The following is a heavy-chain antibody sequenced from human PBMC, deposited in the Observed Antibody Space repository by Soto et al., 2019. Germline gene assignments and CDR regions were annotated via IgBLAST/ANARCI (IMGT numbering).Heavy chain of an antibody. CDR3: ARALDVVSAAWLDP. V-gene: IGHV4-30-2*01. CDR2: IYHSGST. Sequence: PSETLSLTCAVSGGSISSGGYSWSWIRQPPGKGLEWIGYIYHSGSTYYNPSLKSRVTISVDRSKNQFSLKLSSVTAADTAVYYCARALDVVSAAWLDPWGQGTLVTVSS. CDR1: GGSISSGGYS. D-gene: IGHD2-2*01. J-gene: IGHJ5*02.